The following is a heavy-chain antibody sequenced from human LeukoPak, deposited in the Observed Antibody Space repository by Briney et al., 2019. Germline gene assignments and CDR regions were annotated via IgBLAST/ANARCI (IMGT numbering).Heavy chain of an antibody. CDR2: INPNSGDT. Sequence: ASVKVSCKASGYTLTDYYIHWVRQAPGQGLEWMGRINPNSGDTTYAQRFQGRVTMTRDTSISSAYMDLSRLNSDDTAVYFCAREEQYNNFFDYWGQGTLVTVSS. J-gene: IGHJ4*02. CDR1: GYTLTDYY. CDR3: AREEQYNNFFDY. V-gene: IGHV1-2*06. D-gene: IGHD1-1*01.